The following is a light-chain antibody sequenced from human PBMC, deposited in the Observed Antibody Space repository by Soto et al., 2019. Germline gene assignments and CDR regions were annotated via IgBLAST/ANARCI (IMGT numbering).Light chain of an antibody. CDR1: SSDVGTRNF. J-gene: IGLJ1*01. CDR3: SSYTDSTNYV. Sequence: QSALTQPASVSGPPGQSITISCTGTSSDVGTRNFVSWYQQHPGKAPKLMIYQVTNRPSGVSNRFSGSKSGNTASLTISGLQAEDEADYYCSSYTDSTNYVFGTGTKVTV. V-gene: IGLV2-14*01. CDR2: QVT.